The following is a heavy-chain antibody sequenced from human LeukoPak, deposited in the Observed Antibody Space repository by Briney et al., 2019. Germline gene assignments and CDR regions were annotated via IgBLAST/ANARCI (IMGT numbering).Heavy chain of an antibody. CDR3: AEERGSLPAGQNRFDY. Sequence: GGSLRLSCAASGFTFSSYAVSWVRQAPGKGLEWVSAISGGGDNTYYADSVKGRFTISRDNSKNTLYLHMNSLRAEDTAVYYCAEERGSLPAGQNRFDYWGQGTLVTVSS. J-gene: IGHJ4*02. CDR1: GFTFSSYA. V-gene: IGHV3-23*01. CDR2: ISGGGDNT. D-gene: IGHD2-2*01.